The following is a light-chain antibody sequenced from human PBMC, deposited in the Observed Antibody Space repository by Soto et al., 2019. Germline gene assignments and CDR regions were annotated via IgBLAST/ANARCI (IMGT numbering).Light chain of an antibody. Sequence: EMVMTQSPATLSVSPGERVTLSCRASQSVSNNLAWYQQRPGQSPRLLIYGASTRASGVPTRFSGSGSGTEFTLTISGLQSEDFAVYYCQKYNGWPLFGQGTKVDIK. V-gene: IGKV3-15*01. CDR1: QSVSNN. J-gene: IGKJ1*01. CDR2: GAS. CDR3: QKYNGWPL.